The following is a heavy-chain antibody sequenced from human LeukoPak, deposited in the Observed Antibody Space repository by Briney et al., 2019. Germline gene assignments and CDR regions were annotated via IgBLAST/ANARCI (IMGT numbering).Heavy chain of an antibody. CDR3: ATDRNGGKYYDY. V-gene: IGHV3-33*01. D-gene: IGHD1-26*01. CDR1: GFTFRNYG. J-gene: IGHJ4*02. Sequence: GRSLRLSCAASGFTFRNYGMHWVRQAPGKGLEWVAVIWYDGSNQYYVDSVKGRFTVSKDNAKNMLYLQMNSLRAEDTAVYYCATDRNGGKYYDYWGQGTLVTVSS. CDR2: IWYDGSNQ.